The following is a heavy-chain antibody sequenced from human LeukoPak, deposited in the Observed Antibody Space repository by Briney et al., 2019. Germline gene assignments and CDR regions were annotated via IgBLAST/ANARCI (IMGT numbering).Heavy chain of an antibody. D-gene: IGHD5-18*01. CDR3: ARVSGTAMDQDYYYYYGMDV. CDR1: GYTFTSYG. Sequence: AASVKVSCKASGYTFTSYGISWVRQAPGQGLEWMGWISAYNGNTNYAQKLQGRVTMTTDTSTSTAYMELRSLRSDDTAVYYCARVSGTAMDQDYYYYYGMDVWGQGTTVTVSS. J-gene: IGHJ6*02. V-gene: IGHV1-18*01. CDR2: ISAYNGNT.